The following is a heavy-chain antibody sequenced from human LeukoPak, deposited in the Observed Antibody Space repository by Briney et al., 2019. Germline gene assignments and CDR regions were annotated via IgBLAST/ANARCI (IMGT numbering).Heavy chain of an antibody. CDR1: GFTFSSYS. D-gene: IGHD6-13*01. V-gene: IGHV4-34*01. J-gene: IGHJ5*01. CDR2: INHSGST. Sequence: LRLSCAASGFTFSSYSMNWICQSPGKGLEWIGGINHSGSTNYNPSLKSRVTISVDTSPKQFSLRRRSVTAADTAVYYCARGRYLTTGGGAAAGFLDSWGQGNPGHRLL. CDR3: ARGRYLTTGGGAAAGFLDS.